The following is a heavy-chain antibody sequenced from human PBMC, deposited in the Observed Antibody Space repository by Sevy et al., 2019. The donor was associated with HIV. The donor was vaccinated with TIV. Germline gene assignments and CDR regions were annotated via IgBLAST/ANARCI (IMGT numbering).Heavy chain of an antibody. Sequence: GGFLRLSCAASGFTFGNFAMIWARQAPGKGLEWISSIYHSGGTTYIVDSVKGRFTISRDNSKNTLYLQMDNLRADDTTTYYCAKSPTGSESKPDYWGQGTLVTVSS. V-gene: IGHV3-23*05. D-gene: IGHD2-8*02. CDR3: AKSPTGSESKPDY. J-gene: IGHJ4*02. CDR1: GFTFGNFA. CDR2: IYHSGGTT.